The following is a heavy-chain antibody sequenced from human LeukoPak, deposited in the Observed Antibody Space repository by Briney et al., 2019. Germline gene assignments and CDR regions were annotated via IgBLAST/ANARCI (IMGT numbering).Heavy chain of an antibody. CDR1: GYNFTSYW. J-gene: IGHJ6*03. D-gene: IGHD6-13*01. CDR3: ARQGAAGKYYYYMDV. CDR2: IYPGDSDT. V-gene: IGHV5-51*01. Sequence: GESLKISCKGSGYNFTSYWIGWVRQLPGKGLEWMGIIYPGDSDTRYSPSFQGQVTISADKSISTAYLQWSSLRASDTAIYYCARQGAAGKYYYYMDVWGKGTTVTVSS.